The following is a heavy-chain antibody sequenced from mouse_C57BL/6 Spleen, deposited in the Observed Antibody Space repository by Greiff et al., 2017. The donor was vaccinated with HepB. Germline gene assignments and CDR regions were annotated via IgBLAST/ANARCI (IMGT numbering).Heavy chain of an antibody. CDR1: GYTFTSYG. V-gene: IGHV1-81*01. Sequence: VKLQESGAELARPGASVKLSCKASGYTFTSYGISWVKQRTGQGLEWIGEIYPRSGNTYYNEKFKGKATLTADKSSSTAYMELRSLTSEDSAVYFCARLTTVVAYYFDYWGQGTTLTVSS. J-gene: IGHJ2*01. CDR2: IYPRSGNT. CDR3: ARLTTVVAYYFDY. D-gene: IGHD1-1*01.